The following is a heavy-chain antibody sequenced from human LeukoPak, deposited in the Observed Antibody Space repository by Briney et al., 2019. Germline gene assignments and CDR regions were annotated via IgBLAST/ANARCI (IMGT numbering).Heavy chain of an antibody. Sequence: PGGSLRLSCAASGFTVSSNYMSWVRQAPGKGLEWVSVIYSGGSTYYADSVKGRFTISRDNSKNTLYLQMNSLRAEDTAVYYCARDLSDSSSWYYFDYWGQGTLVTVSS. V-gene: IGHV3-66*01. J-gene: IGHJ4*02. CDR1: GFTVSSNY. CDR3: ARDLSDSSSWYYFDY. D-gene: IGHD6-13*01. CDR2: IYSGGST.